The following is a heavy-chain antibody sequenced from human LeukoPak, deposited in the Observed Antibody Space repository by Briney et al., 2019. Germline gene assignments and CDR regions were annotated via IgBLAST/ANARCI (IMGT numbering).Heavy chain of an antibody. CDR2: IKEDGSEK. V-gene: IGHV3-7*01. CDR3: ATDVGAD. Sequence: GGSLRLSCAASGFTFSNSRMTWVRQSPGKGLDWVANIKEDGSEKYYVDSVKGRFTISRDNAKNSLYLQMNSLRAEDTAVYYCATDVGADWGQGTLVTVSS. J-gene: IGHJ4*02. CDR1: GFTFSNSR.